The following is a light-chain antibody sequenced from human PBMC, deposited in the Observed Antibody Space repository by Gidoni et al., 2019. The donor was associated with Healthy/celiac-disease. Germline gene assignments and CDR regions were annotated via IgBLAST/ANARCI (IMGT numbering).Light chain of an antibody. CDR2: GAS. V-gene: IGKV1-8*01. J-gene: IGKJ3*01. CDR3: QQYYSYPPFS. Sequence: AIRMTQSPSSLSASTGDRFTITCRASHDITTYLAWYQQKPGKAPKLLIYGASTLQSGVPSRFSGSGSGTDFTLTISCLQSEDFATYYCQQYYSYPPFSFGPGTKVDIK. CDR1: HDITTY.